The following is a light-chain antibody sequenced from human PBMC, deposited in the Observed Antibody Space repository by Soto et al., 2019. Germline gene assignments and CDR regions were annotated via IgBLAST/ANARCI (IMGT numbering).Light chain of an antibody. CDR1: QNIIRY. J-gene: IGKJ5*01. V-gene: IGKV1-39*01. Sequence: DIQMTQSPSSLSASVGDRVTITFRASQNIIRYLNWYQQKPGEAPKFLIYAASTLQSGVPSRFSGSGSGTDFSLTISDLQPEDFATYYCQQSYSIPPTFGQGTRLEIK. CDR2: AAS. CDR3: QQSYSIPPT.